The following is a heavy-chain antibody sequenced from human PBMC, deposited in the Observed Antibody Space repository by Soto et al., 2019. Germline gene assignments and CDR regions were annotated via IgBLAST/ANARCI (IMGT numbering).Heavy chain of an antibody. CDR3: TGEVASGY. Sequence: QVQLVESGGGVVQPGRSLRLSCAVSGFTVSSYGMHWVRQAPGKGLEWVAVISRDGRITFYADSVKGRFTISRDNSRNKLFLEMNSLRGDDMAVYYCTGEVASGYWGQGTLVTVSS. CDR1: GFTVSSYG. D-gene: IGHD2-8*02. V-gene: IGHV3-30*03. CDR2: ISRDGRIT. J-gene: IGHJ4*02.